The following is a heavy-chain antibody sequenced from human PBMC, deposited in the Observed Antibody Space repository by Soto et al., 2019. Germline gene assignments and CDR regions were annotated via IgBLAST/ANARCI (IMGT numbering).Heavy chain of an antibody. J-gene: IGHJ4*02. CDR3: ARLPHHMARECYFDI. CDR2: VHYYGST. CDR1: GDSISSTNYY. V-gene: IGHV4-39*01. Sequence: QLQLQESGPGLVKPSETLSLTCTVSGDSISSTNYYWGWIRQPPGKGLEWIGIVHYYGSTYYNPSPTRRLTLSVDTSQVSLKLTSVTAADTALYYCARLPHHMARECYFDIWGPGTLVTVSS. D-gene: IGHD3-10*01.